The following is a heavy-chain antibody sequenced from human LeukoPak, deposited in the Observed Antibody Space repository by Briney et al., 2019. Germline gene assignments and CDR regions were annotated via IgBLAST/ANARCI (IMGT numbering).Heavy chain of an antibody. V-gene: IGHV3-48*01. CDR3: AREFVDSSFDF. J-gene: IGHJ4*02. D-gene: IGHD3-22*01. CDR2: ISGSGSSI. CDR1: GFTFSTYS. Sequence: GGSLRLSCAASGFTFSTYSMNWVRQAPGKGLVWVSYISGSGSSIYYADSVKGRFTISRDNAKNSLYLQMNSLRAEDTAVYYCAREFVDSSFDFWGQGTLVTVSS.